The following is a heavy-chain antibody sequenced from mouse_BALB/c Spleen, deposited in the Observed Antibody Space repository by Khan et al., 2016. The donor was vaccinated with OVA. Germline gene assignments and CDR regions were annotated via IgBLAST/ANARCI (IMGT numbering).Heavy chain of an antibody. J-gene: IGHJ3*01. CDR3: RIIYYGLALFAY. V-gene: IGHV2-3*01. Sequence: VQLLETGPGLVAPSQSLPITCTVSGFSLINYGVSWIRQPPGKGLEWLGVIWGDGTANYHSALKSRLSISKDNSKSQVFLQLNSLETDDTATYYCRIIYYGLALFAYWGQGTLVTVSA. CDR1: GFSLINYG. CDR2: IWGDGTA. D-gene: IGHD1-2*01.